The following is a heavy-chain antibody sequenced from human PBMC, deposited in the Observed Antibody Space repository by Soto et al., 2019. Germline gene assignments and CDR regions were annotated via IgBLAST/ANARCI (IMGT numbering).Heavy chain of an antibody. J-gene: IGHJ5*02. CDR2: FYYSGST. V-gene: IGHV4-31*03. Sequence: QVQLQESGPGLVKPSQTLSLTCTVSGGSISTGGYYWNWIRQHPGKDLEWIGYFYYSGSTDYNPSLKSRVTISVNTSKNQFSLKLSSVTAADTAVYYCARSVFPWGQGTLVTGSS. CDR3: ARSVFP. CDR1: GGSISTGGYY.